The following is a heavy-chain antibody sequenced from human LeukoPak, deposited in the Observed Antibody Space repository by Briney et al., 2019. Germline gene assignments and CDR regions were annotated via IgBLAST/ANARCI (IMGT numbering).Heavy chain of an antibody. V-gene: IGHV1-69*02. Sequence: SVKVSCKASGYTFTGYYMHWVRQAPGQGLEWMGRIIPILGIANYAQKFQGRVTITADKSTSTAYMELSSLRSEDTAVYYCARTLYSSSSGQPFDYWGLGTLVTVSS. CDR1: GYTFTGYY. D-gene: IGHD6-6*01. CDR3: ARTLYSSSSGQPFDY. J-gene: IGHJ4*02. CDR2: IIPILGIA.